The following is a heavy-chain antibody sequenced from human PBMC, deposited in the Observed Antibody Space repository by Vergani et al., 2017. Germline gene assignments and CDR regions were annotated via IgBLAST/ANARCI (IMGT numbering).Heavy chain of an antibody. CDR3: ARDYYYGSGSYYPNWFDP. CDR2: INWNGGST. V-gene: IGHV3-20*04. CDR1: GFLFNNYP. J-gene: IGHJ5*02. D-gene: IGHD3-10*01. Sequence: EVQLVESGGGLVPPGGSLRLSCEVSGFLFNNYPMNWVRQSPGKGLEWVSGINWNGGSTGYADSVKGRFTISRDNAKNSLYLQMNSLRAEDTALYYCARDYYYGSGSYYPNWFDPWGQGTLVTVSS.